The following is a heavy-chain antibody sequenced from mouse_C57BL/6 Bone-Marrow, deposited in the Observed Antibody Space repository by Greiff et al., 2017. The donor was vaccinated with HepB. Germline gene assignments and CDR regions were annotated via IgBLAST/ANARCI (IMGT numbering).Heavy chain of an antibody. V-gene: IGHV1-19*01. J-gene: IGHJ3*01. CDR2: INPYNGGT. Sequence: EVQLQQSGPVLVKPGASVKMSCKASGYTFTDYYMNWVKQSHGKSLEWIGVINPYNGGTSYNQKFKGKATLTVDKSSSTAYMELNSLTSEDSAVYYCARCYDYPFAYWGQGTLVTVSA. CDR3: ARCYDYPFAY. D-gene: IGHD2-4*01. CDR1: GYTFTDYY.